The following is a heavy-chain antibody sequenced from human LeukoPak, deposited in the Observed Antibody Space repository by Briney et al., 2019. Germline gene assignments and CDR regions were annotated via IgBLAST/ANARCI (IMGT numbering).Heavy chain of an antibody. J-gene: IGHJ4*02. V-gene: IGHV3-7*01. CDR3: ARWGLAYSIDY. CDR2: INPGGSEE. CDR1: GFTFSTNW. Sequence: GGALRLSCAASGFTFSTNWMGWVRQAPGKGLEWVALINPGGSEEYYVDSLKGRFTISRDDAQTSLHLQMDNLRVEDTAVYSCARWGLAYSIDYWGQGTLVTVPS. D-gene: IGHD5-12*01.